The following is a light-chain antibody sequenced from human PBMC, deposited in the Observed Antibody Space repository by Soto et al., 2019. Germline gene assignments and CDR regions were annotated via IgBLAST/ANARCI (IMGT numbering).Light chain of an antibody. CDR2: VTS. V-gene: IGKV1-39*01. CDR3: QQSYSTPRT. J-gene: IGKJ2*01. Sequence: DIQLTQSPSYLSASVGDRVTVTCRASQSISTYLNWYQQKPGQAPKLLIYVTSSLQSGVPSRFSGSGSGTDFTLTISSLQPEDCATYYCQQSYSTPRTLGQGTKLEIK. CDR1: QSISTY.